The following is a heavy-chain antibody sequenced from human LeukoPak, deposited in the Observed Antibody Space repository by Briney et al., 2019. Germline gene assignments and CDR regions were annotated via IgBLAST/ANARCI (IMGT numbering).Heavy chain of an antibody. D-gene: IGHD4-17*01. V-gene: IGHV4-30-2*01. J-gene: IGHJ3*02. CDR1: GGSISSGGYS. CDR3: ARSLSPTVTTFGFAFDI. Sequence: SETLSLTCTVSGGSISSGGYSWSWIRQPPGKGLEWIGCIYHSGSTYYNPSLKSRVTISVDRSKNQFSLKLSSVTAADTAVYYCARSLSPTVTTFGFAFDIWGQGTMVTVSS. CDR2: IYHSGST.